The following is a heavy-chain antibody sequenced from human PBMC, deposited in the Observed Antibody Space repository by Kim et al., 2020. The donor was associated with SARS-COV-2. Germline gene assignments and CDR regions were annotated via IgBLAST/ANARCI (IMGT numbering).Heavy chain of an antibody. Sequence: ASVKVSCKAFGYTLTDYHMHWVRQAPGQGLEWMGWINPKSGVTNYAQNLQGRVTMTSDTSINTAYMELSRLESADTAVYYCARDPDCPTSGNCYSGWFDPWGQGTRVTVS. J-gene: IGHJ5*02. D-gene: IGHD5-12*01. V-gene: IGHV1-2*02. CDR1: GYTLTDYH. CDR2: INPKSGVT. CDR3: ARDPDCPTSGNCYSGWFDP.